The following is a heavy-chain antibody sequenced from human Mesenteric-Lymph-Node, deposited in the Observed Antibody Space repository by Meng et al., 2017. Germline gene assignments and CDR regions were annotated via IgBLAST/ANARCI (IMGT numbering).Heavy chain of an antibody. V-gene: IGHV4-30-4*01. CDR3: ARDIGVATSIAGFVY. CDR1: GGSISSGDYY. J-gene: IGHJ4*02. Sequence: QFQLQESGLGLVKPSQFLSLICTVSGGSISSGDYYWSCICQPPGKGLEWIGYIYYSGSTYYNPSLKSRVTISVDTSKNQFSLRLSSVTAADTAVYYCARDIGVATSIAGFVYWGQGTLVTVSS. CDR2: IYYSGST. D-gene: IGHD5-12*01.